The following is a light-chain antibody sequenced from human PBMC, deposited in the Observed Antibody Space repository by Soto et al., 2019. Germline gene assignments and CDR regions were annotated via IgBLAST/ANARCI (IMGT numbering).Light chain of an antibody. CDR3: CSYAGSITFT. Sequence: QSALTQPTSVSGSPGQSITISCTGNHNDIGTYDYVSWYQQHPGRAPRLLIYGVTTRPSGISDRFSASKSGLTASLTISGLQPEDEADYYCCSYAGSITFTFGGGTKLTVL. CDR2: GVT. V-gene: IGLV2-14*03. CDR1: HNDIGTYDY. J-gene: IGLJ2*01.